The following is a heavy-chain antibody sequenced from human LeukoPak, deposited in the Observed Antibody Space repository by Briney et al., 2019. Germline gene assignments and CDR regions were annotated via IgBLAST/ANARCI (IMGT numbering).Heavy chain of an antibody. D-gene: IGHD5-18*01. V-gene: IGHV3-74*01. CDR3: AKGYSYGRFDY. J-gene: IGHJ4*02. CDR1: GFTFSSYW. Sequence: PGGSLRLSCAASGFTFSSYWMHWVRQAPGKGLVWVSRMNSDGSTTNYADSVKGRFTISRDNARNTVYLQMNSLRVEDTAVYYCAKGYSYGRFDYWGQGTLVTVSS. CDR2: MNSDGSTT.